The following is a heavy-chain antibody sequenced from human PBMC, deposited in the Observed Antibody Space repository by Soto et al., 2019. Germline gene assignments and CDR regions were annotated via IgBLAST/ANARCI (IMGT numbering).Heavy chain of an antibody. V-gene: IGHV1-69*12. CDR3: ARGNHRWLQLWYFDL. Sequence: QVQLVQSGAEVKKPGSSVKVSCKASGGTFSSYAISWVRQAPGQGLEWMGGIIPIFDTVNYAQKFQGRVTITADESTSTAYMELSSLRSEDTAVYYCARGNHRWLQLWYFDLWGRGTLVTVSS. CDR1: GGTFSSYA. CDR2: IIPIFDTV. D-gene: IGHD5-12*01. J-gene: IGHJ2*01.